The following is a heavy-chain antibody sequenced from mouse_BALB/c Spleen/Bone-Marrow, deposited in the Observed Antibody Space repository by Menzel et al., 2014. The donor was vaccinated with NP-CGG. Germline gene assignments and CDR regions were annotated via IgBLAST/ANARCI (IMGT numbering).Heavy chain of an antibody. J-gene: IGHJ4*01. CDR3: ASRGDYSYAMDY. CDR2: IYPGDTDI. Sequence: VQLQQSGAELVRPWSSVKISCKASGYAFSNYWMNWVKQRPGQGLEWIGQIYPGDTDIHYNGKFKGKATLTADKSSSTAYMQLSSLTSEDSAVYFCASRGDYSYAMDYWGQGTSVTVSS. V-gene: IGHV1-80*01. D-gene: IGHD1-1*01. CDR1: GYAFSNYW.